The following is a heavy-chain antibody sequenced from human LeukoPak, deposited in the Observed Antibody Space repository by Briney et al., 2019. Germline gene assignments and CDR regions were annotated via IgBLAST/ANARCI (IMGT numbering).Heavy chain of an antibody. CDR2: IKGDGRTT. J-gene: IGHJ4*02. CDR1: GFTFSSHW. V-gene: IGHV3-74*03. CDR3: TRGFDVVPADY. Sequence: TGGSLRLSCAASGFTFSSHWMHWVRQAPGKGLVWVSRIKGDGRTTTYADSVKGRFTISRDNAKNTLFLQMNSLRAEDTAVYYCTRGFDVVPADYWGQGTLVTVSS. D-gene: IGHD2-2*01.